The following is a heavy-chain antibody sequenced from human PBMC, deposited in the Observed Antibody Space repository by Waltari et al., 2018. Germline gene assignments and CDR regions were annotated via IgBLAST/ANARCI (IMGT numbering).Heavy chain of an antibody. CDR3: ARGLPSGSSWYHY. J-gene: IGHJ4*02. V-gene: IGHV4-34*01. CDR2: INHSGST. D-gene: IGHD6-13*01. CDR1: GGSFSGYY. Sequence: QVQLQQWGAGLLKPSETLSLTCAVYGGSFSGYYWSWIRQPPGKGLEWLGEINHSGSTNYNPSLKSRVTISVDTSKNQFSLKLSSVTAADTAVYYCARGLPSGSSWYHYWGQGTLVTVSS.